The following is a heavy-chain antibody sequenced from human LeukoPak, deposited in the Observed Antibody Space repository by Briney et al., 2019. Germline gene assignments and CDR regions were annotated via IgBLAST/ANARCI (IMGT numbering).Heavy chain of an antibody. CDR1: GFTFSKYS. CDR2: ISTTSSDI. J-gene: IGHJ6*03. D-gene: IGHD2-2*03. Sequence: GGALRLSCAASGFTFSKYSMNWVRQAPGKGLEWVSHISTTSSDIYYADSVKGQITISRDNAKNSLYLQMNSLRAEDTAVYYCAKMGMDIVVHMDVWGKGTTVTVSS. V-gene: IGHV3-21*01. CDR3: AKMGMDIVVHMDV.